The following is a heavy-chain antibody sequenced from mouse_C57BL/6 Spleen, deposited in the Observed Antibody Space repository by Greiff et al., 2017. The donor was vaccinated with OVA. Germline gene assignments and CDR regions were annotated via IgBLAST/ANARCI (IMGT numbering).Heavy chain of an antibody. CDR3: ARDCYFDY. Sequence: EVKLVESGGGLVKPGGSLKLSCAASGFTFSSYAMSWVRQTPGKRLEWVATISDGGSYTYYPDNVKGRFTISRDNAKNNLYLQMSHLKSEDTAMYYCARDCYFDYWGQGTTLTVSS. J-gene: IGHJ2*01. CDR2: ISDGGSYT. CDR1: GFTFSSYA. V-gene: IGHV5-4*01.